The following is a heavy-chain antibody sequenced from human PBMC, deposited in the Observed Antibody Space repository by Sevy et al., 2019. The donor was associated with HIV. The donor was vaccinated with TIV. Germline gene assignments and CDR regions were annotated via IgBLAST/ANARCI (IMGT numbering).Heavy chain of an antibody. CDR2: ISYDGSNK. Sequence: GGSLRLSCAASGFTFSSYAMHWVRQAPGKGLEWVAVISYDGSNKYYADSVKGRFTISRDNSKSTLYLQMNSLRAEDTAVYYCARSSGSYSYFDYWGQGTLVTVSS. J-gene: IGHJ4*02. V-gene: IGHV3-30-3*01. CDR1: GFTFSSYA. CDR3: ARSSGSYSYFDY. D-gene: IGHD1-26*01.